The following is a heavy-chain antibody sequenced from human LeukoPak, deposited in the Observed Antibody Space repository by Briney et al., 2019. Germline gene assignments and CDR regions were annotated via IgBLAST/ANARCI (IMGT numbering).Heavy chain of an antibody. D-gene: IGHD3-22*01. CDR2: ISAYNGNT. V-gene: IGHV1-18*01. J-gene: IGHJ4*02. CDR1: GYTFTSYG. Sequence: ASVKVSCKASGYTFTSYGISWVRQAPGQGLEWMGWISAYNGNTNYAQKLQGRVTMTTDTSTSTAYMELRSLRSDDTAVYYCARAPPPHTDSSGYYGDYWGQGTLVTVSS. CDR3: ARAPPPHTDSSGYYGDY.